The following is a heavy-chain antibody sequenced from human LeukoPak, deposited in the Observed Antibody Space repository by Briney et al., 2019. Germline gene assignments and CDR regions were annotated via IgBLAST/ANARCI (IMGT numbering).Heavy chain of an antibody. D-gene: IGHD3-3*01. J-gene: IGHJ5*02. CDR2: ISGSGGST. V-gene: IGHV3-23*01. CDR3: AKNRASYDFWSGYLNWFDP. CDR1: GFTFSSYW. Sequence: PGGSLRLSCAASGFTFSSYWMSWVRQAPGKGLEWVSAISGSGGSTYYADSVKGRFTISRDNSKNTLYLQMNSLRAEGTAVYYCAKNRASYDFWSGYLNWFDPWGQGTLVTVSS.